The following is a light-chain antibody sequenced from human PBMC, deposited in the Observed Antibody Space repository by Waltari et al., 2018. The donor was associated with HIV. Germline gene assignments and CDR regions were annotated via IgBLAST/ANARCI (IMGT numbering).Light chain of an antibody. V-gene: IGLV4-69*01. CDR2: VDSDGSH. CDR3: QVWGSGM. J-gene: IGLJ3*02. CDR1: GGHSGST. Sequence: QVVLTQSPSASASLGASVRLTCTLSGGHSGSTVAWHQKQPEKGPRYLMKVDSDGSHRKGDGIPNRFSGSSSGAERYLTISSLQSDDEGDYYCQVWGSGMFGGGTKLTVL.